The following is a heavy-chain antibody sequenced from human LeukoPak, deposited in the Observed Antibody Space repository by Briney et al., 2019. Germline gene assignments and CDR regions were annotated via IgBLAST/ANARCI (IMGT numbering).Heavy chain of an antibody. V-gene: IGHV3-74*01. D-gene: IGHD6-19*01. J-gene: IGHJ4*02. Sequence: GGSLRLSCAASGFTFSNHWMHWVRQAPGKGLVWVSRINSDMSSTNYADSVKGRFTISRDNAKNTLYLQMNSLRAEDTAVYYCARDIAVSGDCFDYWGQGTLVTVSS. CDR1: GFTFSNHW. CDR3: ARDIAVSGDCFDY. CDR2: INSDMSST.